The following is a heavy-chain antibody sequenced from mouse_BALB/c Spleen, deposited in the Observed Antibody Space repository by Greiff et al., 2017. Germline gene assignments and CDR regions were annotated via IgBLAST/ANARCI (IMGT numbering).Heavy chain of an antibody. V-gene: IGHV5-6-3*01. D-gene: IGHD1-1*01. CDR3: ARVDYGRPYYFDY. J-gene: IGHJ2*01. Sequence: DVKLVESGGGLVQPGGSLKLSCAASGFTFSSYGMSWVRQTPDKRLELVATINSNGGSTYYPDSVKGRFTISRDNAKNTLYLQMSSLKSEDTAMYYCARVDYGRPYYFDYWGQGTTLTVSS. CDR2: INSNGGST. CDR1: GFTFSSYG.